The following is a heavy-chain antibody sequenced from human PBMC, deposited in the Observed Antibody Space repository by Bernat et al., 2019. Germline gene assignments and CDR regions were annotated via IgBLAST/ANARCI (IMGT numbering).Heavy chain of an antibody. J-gene: IGHJ6*02. CDR2: ISGSGGIT. V-gene: IGHV3-23*01. CDR3: AKRTQVVPRSMDV. Sequence: EVQLLESGGGLVQPGGSLRLSCAASGFTFSNYGMSWVRQAPGKGLEWVSSISGSGGITNYADSVKGRFTISRDNSKNTLYLQMNSLRAEDTAVYYCAKRTQVVPRSMDVWGQGTTVTVSS. D-gene: IGHD2-2*01. CDR1: GFTFSNYG.